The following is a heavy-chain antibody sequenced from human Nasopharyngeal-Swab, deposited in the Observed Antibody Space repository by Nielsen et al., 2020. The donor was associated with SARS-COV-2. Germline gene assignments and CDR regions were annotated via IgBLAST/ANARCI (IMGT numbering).Heavy chain of an antibody. V-gene: IGHV3-13*01. CDR3: ARSFSYDSSGYYYWYFDL. J-gene: IGHJ2*01. CDR1: GFTFSSYD. Sequence: GESLKISCAASGFTFSSYDMHWVRQATGKGLEWVSAIGTAGDTYYPGSVKGRFTISRENAKKSLYLQMNGLRAGDTAVYYCARSFSYDSSGYYYWYFDLWGRGTLVTVSS. D-gene: IGHD3-22*01. CDR2: IGTAGDT.